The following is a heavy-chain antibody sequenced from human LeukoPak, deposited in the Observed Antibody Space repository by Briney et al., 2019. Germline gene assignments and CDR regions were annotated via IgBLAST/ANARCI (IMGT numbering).Heavy chain of an antibody. J-gene: IGHJ3*02. D-gene: IGHD3-16*02. CDR2: FDPQDGET. CDR1: GYTLTELS. V-gene: IGHV1-24*01. CDR3: ATTNVITFGGVIVRPYDAFDI. Sequence: ASVKVSCKVSGYTLTELSMHWVRQAPGKGLEWMGGFDPQDGETMYAEKFQGRVTVTEDTSTDTAYMELSSLRSGDTAVYYCATTNVITFGGVIVRPYDAFDIWGQGTMVTVSS.